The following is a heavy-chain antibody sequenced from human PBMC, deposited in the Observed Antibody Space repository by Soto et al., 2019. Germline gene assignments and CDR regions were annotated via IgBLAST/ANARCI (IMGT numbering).Heavy chain of an antibody. V-gene: IGHV1-69*12. CDR1: GGTFSSYA. Sequence: QVQLVQSGAEVKKPGSSVKVSCKASGGTFSSYAISWVRQAPGQGLEWMGGIIPIFGTANYAQKFQGRVTITADESTSTAYMKLSSLRSEDTDVYYCARDGHPRCRGGSCRSDFDYWGQGTLVTVSS. CDR3: ARDGHPRCRGGSCRSDFDY. D-gene: IGHD2-15*01. CDR2: IIPIFGTA. J-gene: IGHJ4*02.